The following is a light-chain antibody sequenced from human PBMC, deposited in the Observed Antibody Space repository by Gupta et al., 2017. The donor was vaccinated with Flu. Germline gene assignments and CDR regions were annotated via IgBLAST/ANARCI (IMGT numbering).Light chain of an antibody. CDR1: QSVSSS. CDR3: QQRSNWPLT. J-gene: IGKJ4*01. Sequence: PVTLSWSPGERATLSCRASQSVSSSLAWYQQKPGQAPRLLIYDASNRATGIPARFSGSGSGTEFTLTISSREPEDFAVYYCQQRSNWPLTFGGGTKVEIK. CDR2: DAS. V-gene: IGKV3-11*01.